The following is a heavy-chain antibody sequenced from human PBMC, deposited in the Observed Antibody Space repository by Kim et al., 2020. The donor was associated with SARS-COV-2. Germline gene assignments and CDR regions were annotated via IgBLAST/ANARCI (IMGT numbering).Heavy chain of an antibody. D-gene: IGHD2-21*02. V-gene: IGHV3-33*05. CDR2: ISYDGSNK. CDR1: GFTFSSYG. Sequence: GGSLRLSCAASGFTFSSYGMHWVRQAPGKGLEWVAVISYDGSNKYYADSVKGRITISRDNSKNTLYLQMNSLRAEDTAVYYCARDHGDYYYYYGMDVWGQGTTVTVSS. CDR3: ARDHGDYYYYYGMDV. J-gene: IGHJ6*02.